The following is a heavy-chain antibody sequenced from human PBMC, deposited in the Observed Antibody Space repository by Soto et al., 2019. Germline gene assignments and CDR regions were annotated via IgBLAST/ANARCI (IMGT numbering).Heavy chain of an antibody. J-gene: IGHJ4*02. CDR1: GFTFSSYG. CDR2: IWYDGSNK. Sequence: GGSLRLSCAASGFTFSSYGMHWVRQAPGKGLEWVAVIWYDGSNKYYAESVKGRFTISRDNSKNTLYLQMNSLRAEDTAVYYCARDSHVGSGWQLTANYWGQGTLVTVSS. D-gene: IGHD6-19*01. V-gene: IGHV3-33*01. CDR3: ARDSHVGSGWQLTANY.